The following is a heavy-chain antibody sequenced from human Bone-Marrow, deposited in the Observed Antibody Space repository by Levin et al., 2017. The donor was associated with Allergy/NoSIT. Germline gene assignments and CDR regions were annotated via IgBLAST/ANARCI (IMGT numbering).Heavy chain of an antibody. CDR2: ISASGTGT. Sequence: GESLKISCAASGFTFSSYALSWVRQAPGKGLEWVSGISASGTGTYYADSVKGRFTVSRDKSKNTVFLQMNSLRAEDTAEYFCAKVVGSGSGSYPTKYALDVWGQGTTVTVSS. CDR1: GFTFSSYA. J-gene: IGHJ6*02. V-gene: IGHV3-23*01. CDR3: AKVVGSGSGSYPTKYALDV. D-gene: IGHD3-10*01.